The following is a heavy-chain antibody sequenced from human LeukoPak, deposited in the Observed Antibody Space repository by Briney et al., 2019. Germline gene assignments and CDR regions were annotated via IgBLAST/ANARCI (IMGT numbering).Heavy chain of an antibody. CDR1: GDSISGYY. V-gene: IGHV4-4*07. J-gene: IGHJ6*03. CDR2: IYTSGST. D-gene: IGHD4-11*01. CDR3: ARNRGSTVITDHYYYYYMDV. Sequence: PSETLSLTCTVSGDSISGYYWSWIRQPAGKGLEWIGRIYTSGSTNYNPSLKSRVTMSVDTSKNQFSLKLSSVTAADTAVYYCARNRGSTVITDHYYYYYMDVWGKGTTVTVSS.